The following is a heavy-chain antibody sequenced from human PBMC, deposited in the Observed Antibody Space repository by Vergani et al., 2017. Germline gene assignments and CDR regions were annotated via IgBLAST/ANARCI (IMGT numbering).Heavy chain of an antibody. Sequence: VQLVESGGGVVQPGRSLRLSCAASGFTFSGSAMHWVRQASGKGLEWVGRIRSKANSYATASAASVKGRFTISRDDSKNTAYLQMNSLKTEDTAVYYCTRHAITIVRGVSQYGMDVRGQGTTVTVSS. CDR3: TRHAITIVRGVSQYGMDV. CDR2: IRSKANSYAT. D-gene: IGHD3-10*01. J-gene: IGHJ6*02. CDR1: GFTFSGSA. V-gene: IGHV3-73*01.